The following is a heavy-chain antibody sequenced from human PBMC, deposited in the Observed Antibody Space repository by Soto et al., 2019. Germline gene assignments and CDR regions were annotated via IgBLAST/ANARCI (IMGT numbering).Heavy chain of an antibody. J-gene: IGHJ6*02. CDR3: ARVRVTTYNYYYGMDV. V-gene: IGHV4-59*01. CDR1: GGSISSYY. Sequence: ETLSLTWAVSGGSISSYYWSWIRQPPGKGLEWIGYIYYSGSTNYNPSLKSRVTISVDTSKNQFSLKLSSVTAADTAVYYCARVRVTTYNYYYGMDVWGQGTTVTVSS. CDR2: IYYSGST. D-gene: IGHD4-17*01.